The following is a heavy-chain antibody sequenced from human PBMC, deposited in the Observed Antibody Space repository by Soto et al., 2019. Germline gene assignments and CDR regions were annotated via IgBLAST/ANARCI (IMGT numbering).Heavy chain of an antibody. D-gene: IGHD3-22*01. CDR1: GDSIRSTSHY. CDR2: FYYSGSP. CDR3: ARTTIKDYDSPNWFDP. J-gene: IGHJ5*02. Sequence: SETLSLTCTVSGDSIRSTSHYWAWNRQPPGKGLEWIGGFYYSGSPYYNPSLKSRVTISVDTSKNQFSLKLSSVTAADTAVYYCARTTIKDYDSPNWFDPWGQGTLVTVSS. V-gene: IGHV4-39*07.